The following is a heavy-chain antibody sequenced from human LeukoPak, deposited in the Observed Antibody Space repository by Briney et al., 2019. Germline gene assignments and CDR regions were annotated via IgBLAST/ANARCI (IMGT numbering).Heavy chain of an antibody. D-gene: IGHD2-2*01. Sequence: PGGSLRLSCAASGFTFSSYWMSWVRQAPGKGLGWVANIKQDGSEKYYVDSVKGRFTISRDNAKNSLYLQMNSLRAEDTAVYYCASEPYCSSTSCYPYWGQGTLVTVSS. CDR1: GFTFSSYW. CDR3: ASEPYCSSTSCYPY. CDR2: IKQDGSEK. J-gene: IGHJ4*02. V-gene: IGHV3-7*01.